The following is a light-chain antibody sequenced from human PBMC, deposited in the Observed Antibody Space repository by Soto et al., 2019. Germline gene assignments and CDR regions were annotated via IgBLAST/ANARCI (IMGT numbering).Light chain of an antibody. Sequence: SALTQPASVSGSPGQSITISCTGARTDVDGHDYVSWYQQHPGQAPKLIIFDVHNRPSGVSSRFSGSKSGDTASLTISGLRAEDDGDYYCSSYTASTPFYVFGTGTKLTVL. J-gene: IGLJ1*01. CDR2: DVH. V-gene: IGLV2-14*03. CDR3: SSYTASTPFYV. CDR1: RTDVDGHDY.